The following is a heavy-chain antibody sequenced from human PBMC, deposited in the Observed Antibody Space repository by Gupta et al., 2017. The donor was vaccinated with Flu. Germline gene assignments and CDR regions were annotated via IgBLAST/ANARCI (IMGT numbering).Heavy chain of an antibody. CDR1: GYTFTGYY. CDR3: AIGRWGATGVPLLDY. V-gene: IGHV1-2*02. D-gene: IGHD1-26*01. CDR2: INPNSGGT. Sequence: QVQLVQSGAEVKKPGASVKVSCKASGYTFTGYYMHWVRQAPGQGLEWMGWINPNSGGTNYAQKFQGRVTMTRDTSTSTAYMELSRLRSDDTAVYYCAIGRWGATGVPLLDYWGQGTLVTVSS. J-gene: IGHJ4*02.